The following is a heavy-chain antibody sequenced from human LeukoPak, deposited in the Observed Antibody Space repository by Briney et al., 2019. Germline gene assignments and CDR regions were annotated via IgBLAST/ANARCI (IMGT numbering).Heavy chain of an antibody. CDR2: LRPDGSDK. CDR3: ARDAYDDASES. J-gene: IGHJ5*02. Sequence: PGGSLRLSCTGSGFTFSDYWMTWARRAPGKGLEWVANLRPDGSDKYYVDSVKGRFTISRDNAKKLVYLQMNRLRAEDTAVYYCARDAYDDASESWGQGTLVTVSS. D-gene: IGHD3-3*01. CDR1: GFTFSDYW. V-gene: IGHV3-7*01.